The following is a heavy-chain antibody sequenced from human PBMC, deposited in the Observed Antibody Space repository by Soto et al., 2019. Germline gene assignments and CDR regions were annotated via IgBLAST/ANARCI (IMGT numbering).Heavy chain of an antibody. Sequence: GGSLRLSCAASGFTFSSYSMNWVRQAPGKGLEWVSSISSSSSYIYYADSVKGRFTISRDNAKNSLYLQMNGLRAEDTAVYYCARAYCGGDCYAQLDGMDVWGQGTTVTVSS. J-gene: IGHJ6*02. CDR3: ARAYCGGDCYAQLDGMDV. CDR1: GFTFSSYS. V-gene: IGHV3-21*01. D-gene: IGHD2-21*02. CDR2: ISSSSSYI.